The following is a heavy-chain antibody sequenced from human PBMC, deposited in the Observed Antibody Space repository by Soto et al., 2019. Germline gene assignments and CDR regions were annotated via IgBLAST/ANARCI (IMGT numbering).Heavy chain of an antibody. CDR2: LNWDDDN. CDR1: GFPLSTRDVG. Sequence: QITLKESGPTLVKPTQTLTLTCTFTGFPLSTRDVGVGWNRQPPGKALEWLALLNWDDDNRYSPSLRRRLPLTNDTSKNQVVLTMTNMVPVDTATYYCAHGSGWLFDYWGPGTLVTVSS. CDR3: AHGSGWLFDY. J-gene: IGHJ4*02. D-gene: IGHD6-19*01. V-gene: IGHV2-5*02.